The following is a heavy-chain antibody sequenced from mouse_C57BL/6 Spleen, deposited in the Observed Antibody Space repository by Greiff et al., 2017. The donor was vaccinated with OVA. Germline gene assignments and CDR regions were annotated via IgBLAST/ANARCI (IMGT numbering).Heavy chain of an antibody. J-gene: IGHJ1*03. D-gene: IGHD1-1*01. CDR3: AREGDLTTVGDFDV. CDR1: GYTFTSYW. CDR2: IHPNSGST. V-gene: IGHV1-64*01. Sequence: QVQLQQSGAELVKPGASVKLSCKASGYTFTSYWMHWVKQRPGQGLEWIGMIHPNSGSTNYNEKFKSKATLTVDKSSSTAYMQLSSLTSEDSAVYYCAREGDLTTVGDFDVWGTGTTVTVSS.